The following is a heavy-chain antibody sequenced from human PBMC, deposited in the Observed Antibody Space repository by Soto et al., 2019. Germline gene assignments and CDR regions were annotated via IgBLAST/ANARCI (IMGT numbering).Heavy chain of an antibody. V-gene: IGHV3-23*01. CDR1: GFTFSSYA. CDR2: ISGSGGST. J-gene: IGHJ4*02. Sequence: PGGSLRLSCAASGFTFSSYAMSWVRQAPGKGLEWVSAISGSGGSTYYADSVKGRFTISRDNSKNTLYLQMNSLRAEDTAVYYCAKDQRSEQWLVHEGVGFFDYWGQGTLVTVSS. CDR3: AKDQRSEQWLVHEGVGFFDY. D-gene: IGHD6-19*01.